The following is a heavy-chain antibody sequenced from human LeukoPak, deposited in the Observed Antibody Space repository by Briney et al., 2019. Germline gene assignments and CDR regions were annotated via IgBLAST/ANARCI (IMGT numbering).Heavy chain of an antibody. V-gene: IGHV3-48*02. D-gene: IGHD6-13*01. J-gene: IGHJ5*02. CDR2: ISSSISTI. CDR1: GFTFGSYS. Sequence: GGSLRLSCAASGFTFGSYSMNWVRQAPGKGLEWVSYISSSISTIYYADSVKGRFTISRDNAKNSLYLQMNSLRDEDTAVYYCARGGPYSSSHGWFDPWGQGTLVTVSS. CDR3: ARGGPYSSSHGWFDP.